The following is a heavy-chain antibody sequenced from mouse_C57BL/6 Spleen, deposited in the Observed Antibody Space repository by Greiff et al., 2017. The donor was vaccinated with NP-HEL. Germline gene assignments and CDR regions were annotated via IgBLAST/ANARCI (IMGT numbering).Heavy chain of an antibody. Sequence: QVQLQQSGPELVKPGASVKISCKASGYAFSSSWMNWVKQRPGKGLEWIGRIYPGDGDTNYNGKFKGKATLTADKSSSTAYMQLSSLTSEDSAVYFCARSRPYDPFDYWGQGTTLTVSS. CDR3: ARSRPYDPFDY. V-gene: IGHV1-82*01. J-gene: IGHJ2*01. CDR1: GYAFSSSW. CDR2: IYPGDGDT. D-gene: IGHD2-3*01.